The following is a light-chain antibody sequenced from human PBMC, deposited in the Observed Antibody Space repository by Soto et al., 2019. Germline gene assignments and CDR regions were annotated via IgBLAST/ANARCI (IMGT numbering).Light chain of an antibody. V-gene: IGLV2-8*01. CDR3: SSYAGSNNLV. CDR2: EVI. Sequence: QSALTQPPSASGSPGQSVTISCTGTSIDVGGYNYVSWYQQYPGKAPKLIIYEVIKRPSGVTDRFYGSKSGSTASLTVSGLQAEDEADYYCSSYAGSNNLVFGGGTKLTVL. CDR1: SIDVGGYNY. J-gene: IGLJ2*01.